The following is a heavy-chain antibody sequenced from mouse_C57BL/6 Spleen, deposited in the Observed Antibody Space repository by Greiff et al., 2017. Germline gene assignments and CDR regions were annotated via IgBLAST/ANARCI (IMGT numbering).Heavy chain of an antibody. CDR2: IDPSDSYT. V-gene: IGHV1-69*01. Sequence: VQLQQPGAELVMPGASVKLSCKASGYTFTSYWMHWVKQRPGQGLEWIGEIDPSDSYTNYNQKFKGKSTLTVDKSSSTAYMQRSSLTSEDSAVYYCARHYTWFAYWGQGTLVTVSA. CDR1: GYTFTSYW. D-gene: IGHD2-12*01. CDR3: ARHYTWFAY. J-gene: IGHJ3*01.